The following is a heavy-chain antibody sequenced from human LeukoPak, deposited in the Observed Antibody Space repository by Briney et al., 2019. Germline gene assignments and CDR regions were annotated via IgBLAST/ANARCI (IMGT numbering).Heavy chain of an antibody. CDR1: DGSISSYY. D-gene: IGHD6-13*01. CDR3: ARDPGQQLPRGWFDP. V-gene: IGHV4-59*01. Sequence: NPSETLSLTCTVSDGSISSYYWSWIRQPPGKGLEWIGYIYYSGSTNYNPSLKSRVTISVDTSKNQFSLKLSSVTAADTAVYYCARDPGQQLPRGWFDPWGQGTLVTVSS. J-gene: IGHJ5*02. CDR2: IYYSGST.